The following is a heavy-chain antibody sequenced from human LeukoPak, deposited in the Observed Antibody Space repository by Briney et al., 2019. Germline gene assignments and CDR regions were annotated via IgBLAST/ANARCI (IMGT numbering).Heavy chain of an antibody. J-gene: IGHJ5*02. CDR1: GGSITSHS. CDR3: ARDAGMAGHPPGNWFDP. V-gene: IGHV4-59*11. Sequence: SETLSLTCNVSGGSITSHSWNWIRQSPGKGLEWIGYTYYSGATNYSPSLKSRVTISLDTSKSQISLKLKSVTAADTAVYFCARDAGMAGHPPGNWFDPWGQGTLVSVSS. D-gene: IGHD6-13*01. CDR2: TYYSGAT.